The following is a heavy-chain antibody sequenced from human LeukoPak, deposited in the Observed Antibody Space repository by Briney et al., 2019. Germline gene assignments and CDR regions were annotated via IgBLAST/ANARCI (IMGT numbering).Heavy chain of an antibody. CDR2: ISAYNGNT. D-gene: IGHD4-17*01. V-gene: IGHV1-18*01. J-gene: IGHJ4*02. CDR3: ARGGIGYGDLKPFDY. CDR1: GYTFTSYG. Sequence: ASVKVSCKASGYTFTSYGISWMRQAPGQGLEWMGWISAYNGNTNYAQKLQGRVTMTTDTSTSTAYMELRSLRSDDTAVYYCARGGIGYGDLKPFDYWGQGTLVTVSS.